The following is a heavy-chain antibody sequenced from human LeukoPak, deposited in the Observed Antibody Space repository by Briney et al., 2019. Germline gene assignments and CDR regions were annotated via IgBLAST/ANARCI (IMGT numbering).Heavy chain of an antibody. CDR1: GYSFTSYW. Sequence: GESLKISCQGSGYSFTSYWIGWVRQMPGKGLEWMGIIYPGDSDTRYSPSFQGQVTISADKSISTAYLQWSSLKASDTAMYYCARHPHYYDSSGQVVVYYFDYWGQGTLVTVSS. J-gene: IGHJ4*02. D-gene: IGHD3-22*01. CDR3: ARHPHYYDSSGQVVVYYFDY. V-gene: IGHV5-51*01. CDR2: IYPGDSDT.